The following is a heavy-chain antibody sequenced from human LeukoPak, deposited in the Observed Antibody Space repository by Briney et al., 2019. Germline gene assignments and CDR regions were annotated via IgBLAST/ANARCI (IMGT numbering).Heavy chain of an antibody. CDR1: GYSFSNYW. D-gene: IGHD1-1*01. CDR2: IYPGDSDT. V-gene: IGHV5-51*01. CDR3: ARRPRGGTSQNCFDP. Sequence: GESLKISCKASGYSFSNYWIGWVRQMPGKGLEWMGIIYPGDSDTRYSPSFQGQVTISADRSISTAYLQWSSLKASDTAIYYCARRPRGGTSQNCFDPWGQGTLLTVSS. J-gene: IGHJ5*02.